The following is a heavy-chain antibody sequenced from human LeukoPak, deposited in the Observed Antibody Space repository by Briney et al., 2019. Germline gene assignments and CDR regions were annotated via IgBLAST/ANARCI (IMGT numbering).Heavy chain of an antibody. CDR2: LYSGAST. D-gene: IGHD3-22*01. Sequence: GGSLRLSCAASGFSFNSYAMHWVRQAPGKGLEWVSVLYSGASTYYADSVKGRFTISRDNSKNTLYLQMNSLRAEDTAVYYRASDNYDGAFDIWGQGTMVTVSS. CDR3: ASDNYDGAFDI. J-gene: IGHJ3*02. V-gene: IGHV3-53*01. CDR1: GFSFNSYA.